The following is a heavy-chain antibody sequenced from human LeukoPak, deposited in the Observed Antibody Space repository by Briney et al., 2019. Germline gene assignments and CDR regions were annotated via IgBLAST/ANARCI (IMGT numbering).Heavy chain of an antibody. Sequence: PSETLSLTCTVSGGPIYSYYWSWIRQTAGKGLEWIGRLYPGVSTNYNPSLKSRVTMSVDTSKNQFALKLSAVTAADTAVYYRARLKFYDSTGYSPGHYMDVWGKGTTVTVSS. V-gene: IGHV4-4*07. D-gene: IGHD3-22*01. J-gene: IGHJ6*03. CDR3: ARLKFYDSTGYSPGHYMDV. CDR2: LYPGVST. CDR1: GGPIYSYY.